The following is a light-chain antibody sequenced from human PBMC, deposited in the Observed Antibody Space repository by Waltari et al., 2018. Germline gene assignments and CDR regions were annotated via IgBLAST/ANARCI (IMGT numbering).Light chain of an antibody. J-gene: IGLJ2*01. Sequence: QSVVTQPASVSGSPGQSISISCTGTSNDIVANDYVSWYQQPPDRAPQLVIYDVSVRPSGVSMRFSGSNSDNTASLTISGLQAEDEALYYCSSYTLTNPVVFGGGTKLTVL. V-gene: IGLV2-14*03. CDR1: SNDIVANDY. CDR3: SSYTLTNPVV. CDR2: DVS.